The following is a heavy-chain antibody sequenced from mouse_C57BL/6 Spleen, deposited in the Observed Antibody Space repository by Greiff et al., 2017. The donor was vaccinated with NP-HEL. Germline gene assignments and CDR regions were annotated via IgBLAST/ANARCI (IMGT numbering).Heavy chain of an antibody. D-gene: IGHD5-1-1*01. CDR2: INYDGSST. J-gene: IGHJ2*01. Sequence: EVQLVESEGGLVQPGSSMKLSCTASGFTFSDYYMAWVRQVPEKGLEWVANINYDGSSTYYLDSLKSRFIISRDNAKNILYLQMSSLKSEDTATYYCAREIPWAFDYWGQGTTLTVSS. V-gene: IGHV5-16*01. CDR1: GFTFSDYY. CDR3: AREIPWAFDY.